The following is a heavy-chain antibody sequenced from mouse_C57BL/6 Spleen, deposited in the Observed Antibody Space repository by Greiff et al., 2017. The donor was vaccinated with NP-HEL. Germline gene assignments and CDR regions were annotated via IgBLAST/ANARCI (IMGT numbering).Heavy chain of an antibody. D-gene: IGHD2-5*01. CDR3: ARHYSNYDFDY. Sequence: VQLKQSGPVLLKPGASVKMSCKASGYTFTDYYMNWVKQSHGKSLEWIGVINPYNGGTSYNQKFKGKATLTVDKSSSTAYMELNSLTSEDSAVYYCARHYSNYDFDYWGQGTTLTVSS. V-gene: IGHV1-19*01. CDR1: GYTFTDYY. CDR2: INPYNGGT. J-gene: IGHJ2*01.